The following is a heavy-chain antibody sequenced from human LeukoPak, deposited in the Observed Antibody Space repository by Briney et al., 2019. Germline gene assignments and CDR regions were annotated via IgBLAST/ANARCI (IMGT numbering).Heavy chain of an antibody. CDR3: ANSGLLRDPFNY. CDR1: GGSFSGYY. V-gene: IGHV4-34*01. J-gene: IGHJ4*02. Sequence: SETLSLTCAVYGGSFSGYYWSWVRQPPGKGLEWIGEIDHSGSTNYNPSLKSRVTISADTSKNQFSLKLDSVTAADTAVYYCANSGLLRDPFNYWGQGTLVTVSS. D-gene: IGHD4-17*01. CDR2: IDHSGST.